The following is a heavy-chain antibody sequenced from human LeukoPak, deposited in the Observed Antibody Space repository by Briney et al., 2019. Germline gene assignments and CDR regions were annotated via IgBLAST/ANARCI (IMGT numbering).Heavy chain of an antibody. J-gene: IGHJ2*01. V-gene: IGHV3-23*01. CDR2: MSDSGGST. Sequence: PGGSLRLSCAASGFTFSGYAMSWVRQAPGKGLEWVSAMSDSGGSTYYADSVKGRFPLSRDNSKNTLYLQMNSLRDEATAVYYFAKAPAQGYSSRWYWLYFDLWGRGTLVSVSS. CDR1: GFTFSGYA. D-gene: IGHD6-13*01. CDR3: AKAPAQGYSSRWYWLYFDL.